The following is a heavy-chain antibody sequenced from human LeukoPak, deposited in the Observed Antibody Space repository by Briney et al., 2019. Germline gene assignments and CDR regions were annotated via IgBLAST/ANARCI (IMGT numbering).Heavy chain of an antibody. CDR3: ARNYYDILTGVRN. D-gene: IGHD3-9*01. CDR1: GFTVSSNY. J-gene: IGHJ4*02. Sequence: GGSLRLSCAASGFTVSSNYMSWVRQAPGKGLEWVSVISSGGSTYYADSVKGRFTISRDNSKNTLYLQMNSLRAEDTAVYYCARNYYDILTGVRNWGQGTLVTASS. V-gene: IGHV3-53*01. CDR2: ISSGGST.